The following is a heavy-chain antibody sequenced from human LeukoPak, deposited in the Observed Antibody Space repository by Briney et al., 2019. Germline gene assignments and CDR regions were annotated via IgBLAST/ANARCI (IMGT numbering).Heavy chain of an antibody. J-gene: IGHJ3*02. CDR3: ASVEELRAFDI. Sequence: SETLSLTCTVSGYSISSGYYWGWIRQPPGKGLEWIGSIYHSGSTYYNPSLKSRVTISVDTSKNQFSLKLSSVTAADTAVYYRASVEELRAFDIWGQGTMVTVSS. CDR2: IYHSGST. CDR1: GYSISSGYY. D-gene: IGHD1-7*01. V-gene: IGHV4-38-2*02.